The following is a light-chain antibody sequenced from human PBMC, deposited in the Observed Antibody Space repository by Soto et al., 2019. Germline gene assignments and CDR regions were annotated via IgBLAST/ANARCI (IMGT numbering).Light chain of an antibody. J-gene: IGLJ3*02. CDR1: SSDVDGYNY. V-gene: IGLV2-14*01. Sequence: QSALTQPASVSGSPGQSITISCTGTSSDVDGYNYVSWYQQHPGKAPKLMIYDVSNRPSGVSNRFSGSKSGNTASLTISGLQAEDEAYYYCSSYTSSSLVFGGGTKLTVL. CDR2: DVS. CDR3: SSYTSSSLV.